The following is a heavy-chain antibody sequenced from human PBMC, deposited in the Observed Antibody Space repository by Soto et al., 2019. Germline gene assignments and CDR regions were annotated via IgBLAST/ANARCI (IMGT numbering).Heavy chain of an antibody. V-gene: IGHV3-48*02. CDR2: ISSSSSTI. CDR3: ARVHYSASGSYDY. Sequence: PGGSLRLSCAASGFTFSSYGMNWVRQAPGKGLEWVSYISSSSSTIYYADSVKGRFIISRDNAKNSLYLQMNSLRDEDTAVYYCARVHYSASGSYDYWGQGTLVTVSS. CDR1: GFTFSSYG. D-gene: IGHD3-10*01. J-gene: IGHJ4*02.